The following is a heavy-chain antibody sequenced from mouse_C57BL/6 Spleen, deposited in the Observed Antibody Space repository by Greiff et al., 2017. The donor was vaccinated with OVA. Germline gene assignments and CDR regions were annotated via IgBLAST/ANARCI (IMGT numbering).Heavy chain of an antibody. V-gene: IGHV3-6*01. Sequence: VQLQQSGPGLVKPSQSLSLTCSVTGYSITSGYYWNWIRQFPGNKLEWMGYISYDGSNNYNPSLKNRISITRDTSKNQFFLKLNSVTTEDTATYYCARDLEIWFAYWGQGTLVTVSA. J-gene: IGHJ3*01. CDR2: ISYDGSN. CDR3: ARDLEIWFAY. CDR1: GYSITSGYY.